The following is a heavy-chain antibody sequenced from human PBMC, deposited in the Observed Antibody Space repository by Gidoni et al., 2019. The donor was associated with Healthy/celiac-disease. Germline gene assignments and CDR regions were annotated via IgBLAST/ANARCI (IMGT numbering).Heavy chain of an antibody. CDR2: INHSGST. CDR1: GESFSGYY. V-gene: IGHV4-34*01. Sequence: QVQLQQWGAGLLKPSETLSLTCAVYGESFSGYYWSWIRQPPGKGLEWIGEINHSGSTNYNPSLKSRVTISVDTSKNQFSLKLSSVTAADTAVYYCARHRSSFEAPHYGMDVWGQGTTVTVSS. CDR3: ARHRSSFEAPHYGMDV. J-gene: IGHJ6*02. D-gene: IGHD6-13*01.